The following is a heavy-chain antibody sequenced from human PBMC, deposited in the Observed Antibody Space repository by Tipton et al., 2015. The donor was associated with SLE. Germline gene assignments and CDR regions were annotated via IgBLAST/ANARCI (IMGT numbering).Heavy chain of an antibody. D-gene: IGHD3-22*01. J-gene: IGHJ3*02. CDR2: IYYSGSA. CDR3: ARASRIGDI. CDR1: GGSISPHY. Sequence: TLSLTCTVSGGSISPHYWTWIRQPPGKGLEWIGYIYYSGSADYNPSLKSRVTISVDTSKNQFSLKLSSVTAADTAVYYCARASRIGDIWGQGTMVTVSS. V-gene: IGHV4-59*11.